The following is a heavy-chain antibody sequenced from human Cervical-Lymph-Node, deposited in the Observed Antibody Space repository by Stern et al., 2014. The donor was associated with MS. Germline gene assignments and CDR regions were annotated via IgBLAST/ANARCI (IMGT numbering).Heavy chain of an antibody. J-gene: IGHJ3*02. CDR3: ARRSALTGDAFDI. D-gene: IGHD2-15*01. CDR1: GYSFTSYW. CDR2: LSPGDSDT. V-gene: IGHV5-51*01. Sequence: VQLVQSGAEVKKPGESLKISCKGSGYSFTSYWIGWVRQMPGKGMEWMGILSPGDSDTRYSPSFQGQVNISAETAISTAHLELSSLKASDSAMYYCARRSALTGDAFDIWGQGTMVTVSS.